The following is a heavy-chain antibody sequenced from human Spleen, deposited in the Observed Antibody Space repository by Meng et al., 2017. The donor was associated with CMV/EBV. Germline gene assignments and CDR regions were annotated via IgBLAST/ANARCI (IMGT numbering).Heavy chain of an antibody. V-gene: IGHV5-51*01. D-gene: IGHD6-19*01. CDR3: ARHGSGWKIVDY. Sequence: GGSLRLSCKGSGYSFTSYGIGWVRQMPGKGLEWMGITYPGDSDTRYSPSFQGQVTISADKSINTAYLQWSRLKASDTAMYYCARHGSGWKIVDYWGQGTLVTVSS. CDR1: GYSFTSYG. CDR2: TYPGDSDT. J-gene: IGHJ4*02.